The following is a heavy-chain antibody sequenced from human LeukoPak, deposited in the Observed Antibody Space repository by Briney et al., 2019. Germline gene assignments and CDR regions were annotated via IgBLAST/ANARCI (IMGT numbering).Heavy chain of an antibody. CDR3: ARGGPPGYYYDYYMDV. CDR1: GGSISSYY. V-gene: IGHV4-4*07. CDR2: IYSRGST. Sequence: SETLSLTCTVSGGSISSYYWSWIRQPAGKGLEWIGRIYSRGSTNYNPSLKSRVTISVDTSKNQFSLKMSSVTAADTAVYFCARGGPPGYYYDYYMDVWGKGTTVTISS. J-gene: IGHJ6*03.